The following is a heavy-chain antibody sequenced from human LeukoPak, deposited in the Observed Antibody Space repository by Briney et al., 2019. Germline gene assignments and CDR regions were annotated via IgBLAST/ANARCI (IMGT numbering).Heavy chain of an antibody. D-gene: IGHD3-3*01. J-gene: IGHJ5*02. Sequence: SVKVSCKASGFTFTNSAMQWVRQARGQRLEWIGWIVVGSGHTNCAQKFQGRVTITADESTSTAYMELSSLRSEDTAVYYCARAVTIFGVVIKSWFDPWGQGTLVTVSS. CDR3: ARAVTIFGVVIKSWFDP. V-gene: IGHV1-58*02. CDR2: IVVGSGHT. CDR1: GFTFTNSA.